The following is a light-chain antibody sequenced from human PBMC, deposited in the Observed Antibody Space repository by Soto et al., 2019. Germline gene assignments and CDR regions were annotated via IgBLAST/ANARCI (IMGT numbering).Light chain of an antibody. Sequence: EIVLTQSPDTLSLSPGERATLSCRASQSVSSSYLAWYQQKPGQAPRLLMYGASSRATGIPDRFSGSGSGTDFTLTITRLDPEDFAVYYCQQYGSSPTFGQGTKVEIK. CDR1: QSVSSSY. CDR2: GAS. J-gene: IGKJ1*01. CDR3: QQYGSSPT. V-gene: IGKV3-20*01.